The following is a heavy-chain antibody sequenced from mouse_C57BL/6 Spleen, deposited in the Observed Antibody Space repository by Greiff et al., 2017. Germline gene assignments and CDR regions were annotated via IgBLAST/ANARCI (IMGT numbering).Heavy chain of an antibody. CDR1: GFTFSNYW. V-gene: IGHV6-3*01. J-gene: IGHJ3*01. CDR2: IRLKSDNYAT. CDR3: TEGPYQAWFAY. Sequence: EVKLEESGGGLVQPGGSMKLSCVASGFTFSNYWMNWVRQSPEKGLEWVAQIRLKSDNYATHYAESMKGRFTISRDDSKSSVYLQMNNLRAEDTGIYYCTEGPYQAWFAYWGQGTLVTVSA. D-gene: IGHD2-10*01.